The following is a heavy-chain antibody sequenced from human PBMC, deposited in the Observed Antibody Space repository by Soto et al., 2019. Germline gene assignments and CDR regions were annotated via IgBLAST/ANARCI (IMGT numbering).Heavy chain of an antibody. CDR2: IKSKTDGGTT. D-gene: IGHD6-19*01. J-gene: IGHJ4*02. CDR3: TTDSYSSGLDY. V-gene: IGHV3-15*01. Sequence: LRLSCAASGFTFSNAWMSWVRQAPGKGLEWVGRIKSKTDGGTTNYAAPVKGRFTISRDDSKNTLYLQMNSLKTEDTAVYYCTTDSYSSGLDYWGQGTLVTVS. CDR1: GFTFSNAW.